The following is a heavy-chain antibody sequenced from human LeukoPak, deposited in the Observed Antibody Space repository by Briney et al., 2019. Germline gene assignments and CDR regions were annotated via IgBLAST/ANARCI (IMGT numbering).Heavy chain of an antibody. CDR2: IYYSGST. Sequence: SETLSLTCTVSGGSISSYYWSRIRQPPGKGLEWIGYIYYSGSTNYNPSLKSRVTISVDTSKNQFSLKLSSVTAADTAVYYCARLGGGHPERRPFDYWGQGTLVTVSS. CDR1: GGSISSYY. J-gene: IGHJ4*02. V-gene: IGHV4-59*08. CDR3: ARLGGGHPERRPFDY. D-gene: IGHD1-1*01.